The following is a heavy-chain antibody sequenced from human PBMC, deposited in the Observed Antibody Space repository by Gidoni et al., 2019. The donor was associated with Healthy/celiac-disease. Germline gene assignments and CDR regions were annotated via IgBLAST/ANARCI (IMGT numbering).Heavy chain of an antibody. CDR3: ARDGSPDAFDI. CDR1: GFTFSSYG. D-gene: IGHD1-26*01. CDR2: IWYDGSNK. J-gene: IGHJ3*02. V-gene: IGHV3-33*01. Sequence: QVQLVESGGGVVQPGRSLRLSCAASGFTFSSYGRHWVRQAPGKGLEWVAVIWYDGSNKYYADSVKGRFTISRDNSKNTLYLQMNSLRAEDTAVYYCARDGSPDAFDIWGQGTMVTVFS.